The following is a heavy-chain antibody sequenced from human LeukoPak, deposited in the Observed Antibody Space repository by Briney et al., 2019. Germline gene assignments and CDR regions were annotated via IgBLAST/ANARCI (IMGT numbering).Heavy chain of an antibody. D-gene: IGHD3-9*01. J-gene: IGHJ4*02. CDR3: ARSASRYFDWFDY. CDR2: IYPGDSDT. CDR1: GYTFTNEW. V-gene: IGHV5-51*01. Sequence: GASLKISCKASGYTFTNEWIGWVRQMPGEGLEWMGIIYPGDSDTRYIPSFQGQVTISADKSINTAYLQWSSLKASDTAIYYCARSASRYFDWFDYWGQGTLVTVSP.